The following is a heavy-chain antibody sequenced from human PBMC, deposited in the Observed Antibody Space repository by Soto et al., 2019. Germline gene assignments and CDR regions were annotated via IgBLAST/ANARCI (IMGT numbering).Heavy chain of an antibody. V-gene: IGHV3-30-3*01. D-gene: IGHD6-19*01. CDR3: ARALAVAGSGPDY. CDR2: ISYDGSNK. Sequence: QVQLVESGGGVVQPGRSLRLSCAASGFTFSSYAMHWVRQAPGKGLEWVADISYDGSNKYYADSVKGRFTISRDNSKNTLYLQMDSLRAEDTAVYYCARALAVAGSGPDYWGQGTLVTVSS. J-gene: IGHJ4*02. CDR1: GFTFSSYA.